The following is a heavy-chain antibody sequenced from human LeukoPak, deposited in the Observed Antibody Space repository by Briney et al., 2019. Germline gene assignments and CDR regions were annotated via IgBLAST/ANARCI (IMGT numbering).Heavy chain of an antibody. CDR3: ARTYYYDSSGYYPLDY. CDR2: ISTYDGNA. CDR1: GYSFTSYG. D-gene: IGHD3-22*01. J-gene: IGHJ4*02. Sequence: ASVKVSCKASGYSFTSYGITWVRQAPGQGLEWMGWISTYDGNANYAQKFQGRVTITADESTSTAYMELSSLRSEDTAVYYCARTYYYDSSGYYPLDYWGQGTLVTVSS. V-gene: IGHV1-18*01.